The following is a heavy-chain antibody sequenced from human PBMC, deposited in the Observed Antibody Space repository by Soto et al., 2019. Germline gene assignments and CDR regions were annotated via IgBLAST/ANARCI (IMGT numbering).Heavy chain of an antibody. Sequence: LSLTCAASGFTFDDYAMHWVRQAPGKGLEWVSGISWNSGSIGYADSVKGRFTISRDNAKNSLYLQMNSLRAEDTALYYCAKDIAEYSSSSAYFDYWGQGTLVTVSS. CDR3: AKDIAEYSSSSAYFDY. CDR2: ISWNSGSI. D-gene: IGHD6-6*01. CDR1: GFTFDDYA. V-gene: IGHV3-9*01. J-gene: IGHJ4*02.